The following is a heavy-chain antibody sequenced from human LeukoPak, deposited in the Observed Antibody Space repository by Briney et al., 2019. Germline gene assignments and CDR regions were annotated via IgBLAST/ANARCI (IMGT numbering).Heavy chain of an antibody. V-gene: IGHV3-74*01. CDR1: GFTFSNCW. CDR2: ISADGTST. D-gene: IGHD5-24*01. CDR3: ARLRSLDK. Sequence: PGGSLRLSCAASGFTFSNCWMHWVRHAPGEGLVWVSRISADGTSTNYADSVKGRFTISRDNAKNSLYLEMSSLRVEDTAVYFCARLRSLDKWGQGTLVTVS. J-gene: IGHJ4*02.